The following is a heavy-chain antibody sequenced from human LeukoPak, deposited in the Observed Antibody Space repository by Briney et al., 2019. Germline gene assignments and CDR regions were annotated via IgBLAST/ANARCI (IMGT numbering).Heavy chain of an antibody. D-gene: IGHD3-22*01. J-gene: IGHJ4*02. Sequence: SETLSLTCIVSGGAVSGYYWSWIPQPPGKGLEWIGYIYYSGSTDYNPSLKSRLTMSIDTSKNQFSLRLSSVTAADTAVYYCARVGDSSGYSVFDSWGQGTLVTVSS. CDR1: GGAVSGYY. CDR3: ARVGDSSGYSVFDS. CDR2: IYYSGST. V-gene: IGHV4-59*02.